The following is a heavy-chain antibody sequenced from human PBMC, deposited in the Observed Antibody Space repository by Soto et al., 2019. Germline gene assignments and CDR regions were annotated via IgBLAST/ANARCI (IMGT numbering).Heavy chain of an antibody. CDR1: GGSISKINSY. Sequence: QLKLQGSGPGLVKPSETLSLTCPVSGGSISKINSYWGWIRQPPGKGLEWIGSISYSGNTFYNPSLKSRVTISVDPSKNQFSLNLNSVTTADTAIYYCAANGAASAWFLYWGQGTLVTVTS. D-gene: IGHD6-19*01. CDR2: ISYSGNT. CDR3: AANGAASAWFLY. V-gene: IGHV4-39*01. J-gene: IGHJ4*02.